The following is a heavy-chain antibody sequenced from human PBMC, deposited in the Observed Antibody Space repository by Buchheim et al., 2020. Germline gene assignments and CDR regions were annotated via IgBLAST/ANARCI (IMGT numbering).Heavy chain of an antibody. Sequence: QVQLVESGGGVVQPGRSLRLSCAASGFTFSSYGMHWVRQAPGKGLEWVAVISYDGSNKYYADSVKGRFTITRENSKNTLYLQMNSLRAEDTAVYYCAKDAPRPYYDFWSGYSYGMDVWGQGTT. CDR2: ISYDGSNK. D-gene: IGHD3-3*01. CDR1: GFTFSSYG. CDR3: AKDAPRPYYDFWSGYSYGMDV. V-gene: IGHV3-30*18. J-gene: IGHJ6*02.